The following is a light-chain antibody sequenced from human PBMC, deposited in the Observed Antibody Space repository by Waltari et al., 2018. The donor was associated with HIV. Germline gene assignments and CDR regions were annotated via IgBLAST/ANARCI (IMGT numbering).Light chain of an antibody. V-gene: IGLV3-21*02. CDR1: NIGRHS. Sequence: SYVLTQAPSVSVAPGQTATISCGNIGRHSVQWYRQKPGRAPLLVVADDVDRSSGIPARFSGARSGERATLTISGVEAGDEADYYCQVWDRSYKEAVFGGGT. CDR3: QVWDRSYKEAV. CDR2: DDV. J-gene: IGLJ2*01.